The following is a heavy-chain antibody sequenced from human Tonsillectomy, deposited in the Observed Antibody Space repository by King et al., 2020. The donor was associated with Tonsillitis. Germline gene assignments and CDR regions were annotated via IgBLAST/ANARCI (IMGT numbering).Heavy chain of an antibody. V-gene: IGHV5-51*03. Sequence: QLVQSGSEVKKPGESLKISCKGSGYSFRSHWIAWVRQMPGKGLEWMGVIYPGDSDTRYRPSFQGQVTISADKSLSTAYLQWSSLKASDTATYYCARGLNFRSGYYHDDAFDIWGQGKMVTVSS. D-gene: IGHD3-22*01. J-gene: IGHJ3*02. CDR1: GYSFRSHW. CDR2: IYPGDSDT. CDR3: ARGLNFRSGYYHDDAFDI.